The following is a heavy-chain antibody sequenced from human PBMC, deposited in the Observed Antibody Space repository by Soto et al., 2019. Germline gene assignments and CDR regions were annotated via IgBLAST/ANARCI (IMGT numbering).Heavy chain of an antibody. CDR1: DFTFDDYA. CDR3: AKDKSGDYVTYYFDY. CDR2: ISWNSGSI. J-gene: IGHJ4*02. V-gene: IGHV3-9*01. D-gene: IGHD4-17*01. Sequence: GGSLRLCCAASDFTFDDYAMHWVRQAPGKGLEWVSGISWNSGSIGYADSVKGRFTISRDNAKNSLYLQMNSLRAEDTALYYCAKDKSGDYVTYYFDYWGQGTLVTVSS.